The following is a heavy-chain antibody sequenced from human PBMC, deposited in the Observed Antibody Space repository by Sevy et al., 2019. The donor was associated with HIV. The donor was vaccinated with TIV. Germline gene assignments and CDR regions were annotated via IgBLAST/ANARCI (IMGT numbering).Heavy chain of an antibody. Sequence: GGSLRLSCAASGFTFSSYWMTWVRQAPGKGLEWVANIKQDMSEKYYADSVKGRFTISRDNARNSLYLQMESLRAEDTAVYYCARAQQVTMLVVIGGDYFDFWGQGTLVTVSS. V-gene: IGHV3-7*01. D-gene: IGHD3-22*01. J-gene: IGHJ4*02. CDR1: GFTFSSYW. CDR3: ARAQQVTMLVVIGGDYFDF. CDR2: IKQDMSEK.